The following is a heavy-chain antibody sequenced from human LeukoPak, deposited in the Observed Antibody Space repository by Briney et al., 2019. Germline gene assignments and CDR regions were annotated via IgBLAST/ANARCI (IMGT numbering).Heavy chain of an antibody. Sequence: SETLSLTCTASGGSISSGSYYWSWIRQPAGKGLEWIGRIYTSGSTNYNPSLKSRVTISVDTSKNQFSLKLSSVTAADTAVYYCARVVGPDYLTYYYYYMDVWGKGTTVTASS. J-gene: IGHJ6*03. CDR3: ARVVGPDYLTYYYYYMDV. D-gene: IGHD2/OR15-2a*01. CDR2: IYTSGST. CDR1: GGSISSGSYY. V-gene: IGHV4-61*02.